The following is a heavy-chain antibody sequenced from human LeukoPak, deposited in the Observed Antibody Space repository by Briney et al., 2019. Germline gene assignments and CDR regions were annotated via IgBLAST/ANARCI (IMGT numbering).Heavy chain of an antibody. J-gene: IGHJ4*02. V-gene: IGHV3-30*04. Sequence: GGSLRLSCATSSFTFSTYAMHWVRQAPGKGLEWVALISYDGSNKYYADSVKGRFTVSRDNPNNTLYLQMHSLRAEDTAVYYCATMGVRMATTPFADYWGQGTLVTVSS. CDR3: ATMGVRMATTPFADY. CDR2: ISYDGSNK. CDR1: SFTFSTYA. D-gene: IGHD5-24*01.